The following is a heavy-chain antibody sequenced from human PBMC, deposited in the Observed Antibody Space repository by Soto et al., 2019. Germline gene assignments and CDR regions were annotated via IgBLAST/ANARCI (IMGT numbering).Heavy chain of an antibody. V-gene: IGHV5-51*01. CDR2: IYPGDSDT. CDR1: GYRFTSYW. Sequence: GESLKISCKGSGYRFTSYWIGWVRQMPGKGLEWMGIIYPGDSDTRYSPSFQGQVTISADKSISTAYLQWSSLKASDTAMYYCARHSYCGGDCSDNWFDPWGQGTLVTVSS. D-gene: IGHD2-21*02. J-gene: IGHJ5*02. CDR3: ARHSYCGGDCSDNWFDP.